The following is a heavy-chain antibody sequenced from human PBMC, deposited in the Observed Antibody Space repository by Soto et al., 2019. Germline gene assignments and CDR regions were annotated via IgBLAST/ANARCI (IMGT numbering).Heavy chain of an antibody. CDR2: ISGSGGDT. CDR3: ARPRGYGVFDAYDI. Sequence: PGGSLRLSCAASGFTFSGYAMSWVRQAPGKGLEWVSAISGSGGDTFYADSVKGRFTISRDNSIGTLYLQMSRLRTEDTAIYYCARPRGYGVFDAYDIWGQGAMVTVSS. D-gene: IGHD4-17*01. J-gene: IGHJ3*02. CDR1: GFTFSGYA. V-gene: IGHV3-23*01.